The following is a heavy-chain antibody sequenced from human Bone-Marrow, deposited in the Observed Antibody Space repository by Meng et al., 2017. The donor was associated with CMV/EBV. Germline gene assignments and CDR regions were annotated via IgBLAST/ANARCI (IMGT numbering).Heavy chain of an antibody. V-gene: IGHV4-31*03. J-gene: IGHJ5*02. CDR3: ARGSTVFGVITKFDP. Sequence: SETLSLTCSVSGGSISSGDYYWNWIRQHPVKGLEWIGYMYDSGSTYYNPSLKSRLTISADTSKNQFSLNLGSVTDADTAVYYFARGSTVFGVITKFDPWGQGTLVTVSS. D-gene: IGHD3-3*01. CDR1: GGSISSGDYY. CDR2: MYDSGST.